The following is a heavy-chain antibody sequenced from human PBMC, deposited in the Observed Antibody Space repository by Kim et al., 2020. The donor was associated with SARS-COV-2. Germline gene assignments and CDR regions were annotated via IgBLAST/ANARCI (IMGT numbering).Heavy chain of an antibody. D-gene: IGHD3-16*01. J-gene: IGHJ4*02. CDR3: FRGGVDF. CDR2: GTST. Sequence: GTSTTYPRSVKGRFAITRGNSKNTLYLQRNSLRTEDTAVYYCFRGGVDFWGQGTLVTVSS. V-gene: IGHV3-74*01.